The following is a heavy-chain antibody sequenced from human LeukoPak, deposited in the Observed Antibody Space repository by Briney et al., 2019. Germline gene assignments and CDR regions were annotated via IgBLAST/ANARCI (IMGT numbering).Heavy chain of an antibody. CDR2: ISSSGSTI. Sequence: GGSLRLSCAASGFTFSSYEMNWVRQAPGKGLEWVSYISSSGSTIYYADSVKGRFTISRDNAKNPLYLQMNSLRAEDTAVYYCARGPRRITIFPGWFDPWGQGTLVTVSS. D-gene: IGHD3-3*01. V-gene: IGHV3-48*03. CDR1: GFTFSSYE. CDR3: ARGPRRITIFPGWFDP. J-gene: IGHJ5*02.